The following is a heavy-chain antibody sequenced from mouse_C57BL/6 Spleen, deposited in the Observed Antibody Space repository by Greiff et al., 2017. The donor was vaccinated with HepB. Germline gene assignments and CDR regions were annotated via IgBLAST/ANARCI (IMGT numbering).Heavy chain of an antibody. CDR1: GYTFTSYW. V-gene: IGHV1-7*01. CDR3: ARSAGYFDY. CDR2: INPSSGYT. J-gene: IGHJ2*01. Sequence: QVQLQQSGAELAKPGASVKLSCKASGYTFTSYWMHWVKQRPGQGLEWIGYINPSSGYTKSNQKFKDKATLTVNKPSSTAYMQLSSLTDEDSAVYYGARSAGYFDYWGQGTTLTVSS.